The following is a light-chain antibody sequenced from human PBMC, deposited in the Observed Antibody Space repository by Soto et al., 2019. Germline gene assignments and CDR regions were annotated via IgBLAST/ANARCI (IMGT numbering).Light chain of an antibody. V-gene: IGKV3-20*01. Sequence: EIVLTQSPGTLSLSPGERATLSCRASQSVSSSYLAWYQQKPGQAPRLLIYGASSRATGIPDRFSGSGSGTEFTLTISRLEPEDVAVYYCQQYGSSLTWTFGQGTKVEIK. CDR1: QSVSSSY. CDR2: GAS. CDR3: QQYGSSLTWT. J-gene: IGKJ1*01.